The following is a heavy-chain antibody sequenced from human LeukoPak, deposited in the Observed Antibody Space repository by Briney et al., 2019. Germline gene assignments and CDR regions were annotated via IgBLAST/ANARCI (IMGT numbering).Heavy chain of an antibody. CDR3: ATLTAMVTFFDY. CDR2: IRYDGSNK. Sequence: PGGSLRLSCAASGFTFSSYGMHWVRQAPGKGLEWVAFIRYDGSNKYYADSVKGRFTISRDNSKNTLYLQMNSLRAEDTAVCYCATLTAMVTFFDYWGQGTLVTVSS. J-gene: IGHJ4*02. V-gene: IGHV3-30*02. D-gene: IGHD5-18*01. CDR1: GFTFSSYG.